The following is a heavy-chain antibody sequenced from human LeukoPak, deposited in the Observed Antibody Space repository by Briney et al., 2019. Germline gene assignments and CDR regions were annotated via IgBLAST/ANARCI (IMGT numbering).Heavy chain of an antibody. J-gene: IGHJ4*02. Sequence: GGSLRLSCASPGITFSGYWMSWVRQAPGKGLEWVANINEDGGETHYVDSVKGRFTISRDNAKNSLYLQMNNLRAEDTAVYYCARPKRGYNYGSFDYWGQGTLVTVSS. D-gene: IGHD5-18*01. CDR2: INEDGGET. CDR3: ARPKRGYNYGSFDY. V-gene: IGHV3-7*04. CDR1: GITFSGYW.